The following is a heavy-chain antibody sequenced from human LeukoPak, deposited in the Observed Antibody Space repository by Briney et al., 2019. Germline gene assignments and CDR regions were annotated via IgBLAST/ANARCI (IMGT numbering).Heavy chain of an antibody. V-gene: IGHV3-23*01. D-gene: IGHD6-19*01. CDR2: IGGSGDKT. CDR1: GFTFNRYA. Sequence: GGSLRLSCAASGFTFNRYAISWVRQAPGKGLEWVSTIGGSGDKTYYADSVKGRFTISRDNSKNMVHMQMNSLRAEDTALYYCVRRGDASSGWGDHDFWGQGALVTVSS. CDR3: VRRGDASSGWGDHDF. J-gene: IGHJ4*02.